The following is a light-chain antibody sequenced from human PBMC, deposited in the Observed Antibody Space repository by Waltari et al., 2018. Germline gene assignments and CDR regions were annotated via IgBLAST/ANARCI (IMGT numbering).Light chain of an antibody. V-gene: IGLV3-21*01. CDR1: NIERKS. Sequence: SYVLTQPPSVSVAPGETARINWGGNNIERKSVHWYRPRPGQAPVVVISYDNDRAAGIPERFSGSNSGNTATLTISRVEAGDEADYYCQVWDANTDPGVFGTGTEVTVL. CDR2: YDN. CDR3: QVWDANTDPGV. J-gene: IGLJ1*01.